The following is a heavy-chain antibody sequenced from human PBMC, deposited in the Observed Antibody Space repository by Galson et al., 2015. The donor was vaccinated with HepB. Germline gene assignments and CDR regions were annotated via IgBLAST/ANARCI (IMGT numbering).Heavy chain of an antibody. V-gene: IGHV1-69*04. CDR3: ARDHKRDYGDHTASRGHFDY. J-gene: IGHJ4*02. D-gene: IGHD4-17*01. Sequence: SVKVSCKASGGTFSSYAISWVRQAPGQGPEWMGRIIPILGIANYAQKFQGRVTITADKSTSTAYMELSSLRSEDTAVYYCARDHKRDYGDHTASRGHFDYWGQGTLVTVSS. CDR1: GGTFSSYA. CDR2: IIPILGIA.